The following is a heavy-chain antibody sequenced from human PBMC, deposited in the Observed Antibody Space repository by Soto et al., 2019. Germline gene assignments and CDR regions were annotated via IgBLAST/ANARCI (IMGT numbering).Heavy chain of an antibody. CDR1: GGSISNFF. CDR3: ANEGIYGPGK. D-gene: IGHD3-10*01. Sequence: SETLSLTCTVSGGSISNFFWDWIRQPAGKGMEWIGRIYDGGSTTYNPSLKVRVTISEDTYKNQVSLLLSSVTDADTAAYYFANEGIYGPGKWGQGTLVTVSS. J-gene: IGHJ4*02. CDR2: IYDGGST. V-gene: IGHV4-4*07.